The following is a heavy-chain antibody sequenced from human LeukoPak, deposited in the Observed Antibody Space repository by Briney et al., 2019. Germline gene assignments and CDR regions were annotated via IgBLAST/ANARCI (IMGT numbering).Heavy chain of an antibody. CDR3: ARDRFVGYGDERRFDY. D-gene: IGHD4-17*01. V-gene: IGHV1-18*01. J-gene: IGHJ4*02. CDR1: GYTFTSYG. CDR2: ISAYNGNT. Sequence: GASVKVSCKASGYTFTSYGISWVRQAPGQGLEWMGWISAYNGNTNYAQKLQGRVTMTTDTSTSTAYMELRSLRSDDTAVYYCARDRFVGYGDERRFDYWGQGTLVTVSS.